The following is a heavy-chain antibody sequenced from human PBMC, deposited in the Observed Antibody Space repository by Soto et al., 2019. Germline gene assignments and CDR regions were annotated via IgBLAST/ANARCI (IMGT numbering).Heavy chain of an antibody. Sequence: SGGSLRLSCAASGFTFSSYGMHWVRQAPGKGLEWVAVISYDGSNKYYADSVKGRFTISRDNSKNTLYLQMNSLRAEDTAVYYCAKDLDYDFSSGPQSPLYMDVWGKGTTVTVS. J-gene: IGHJ6*03. CDR1: GFTFSSYG. CDR3: AKDLDYDFSSGPQSPLYMDV. V-gene: IGHV3-30*18. CDR2: ISYDGSNK. D-gene: IGHD3-3*01.